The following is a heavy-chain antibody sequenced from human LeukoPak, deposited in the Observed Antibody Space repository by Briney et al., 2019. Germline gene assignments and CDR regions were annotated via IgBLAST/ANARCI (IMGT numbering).Heavy chain of an antibody. CDR2: INPNSGGT. CDR1: GYTFTGYY. D-gene: IGHD6-6*01. J-gene: IGHJ4*02. Sequence: ASVKVSCKASGYTFTGYYMHWVRQAPGQGLEWMGWINPNSGGTNYAQKFQGRVTMTRDTSISTAYMELSRLRSEDTAVYYCARGRFPASSSPNFDYWGQGTLVTVSS. CDR3: ARGRFPASSSPNFDY. V-gene: IGHV1-2*02.